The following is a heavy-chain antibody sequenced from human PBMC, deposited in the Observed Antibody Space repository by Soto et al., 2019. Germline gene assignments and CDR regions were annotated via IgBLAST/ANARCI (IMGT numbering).Heavy chain of an antibody. V-gene: IGHV3-74*01. Sequence: EVQLVESGGGLVQPGGSLRLSCAASGFTFRGYWMNWVRQAPGKGLVWVSHITTDGGSTNYADSVKGRFTISRDNAKDTLYLYMSRLRVDDTAVYYCERDRDIVGASPLAYWGQGTLVTVAS. CDR1: GFTFRGYW. D-gene: IGHD1-26*01. CDR3: ERDRDIVGASPLAY. J-gene: IGHJ4*02. CDR2: ITTDGGST.